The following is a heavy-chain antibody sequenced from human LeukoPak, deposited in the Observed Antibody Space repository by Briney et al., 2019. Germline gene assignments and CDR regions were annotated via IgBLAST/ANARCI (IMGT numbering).Heavy chain of an antibody. V-gene: IGHV3-48*01. J-gene: IGHJ4*02. Sequence: GGSLRLSCAASGFTFSSYGMNWVRQAPGKGLEWVSYISSSSSTIYYADSVKGRFTISRDNAKNSLYLQMNSLRAEDTAVYYCARGNPLWFGEFSSYWGQGTLVTVSS. CDR1: GFTFSSYG. CDR3: ARGNPLWFGEFSSY. CDR2: ISSSSSTI. D-gene: IGHD3-10*01.